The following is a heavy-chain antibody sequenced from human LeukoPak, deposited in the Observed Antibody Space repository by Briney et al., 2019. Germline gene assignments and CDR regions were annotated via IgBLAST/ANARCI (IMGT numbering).Heavy chain of an antibody. D-gene: IGHD2-2*01. CDR2: IRSKANSYAT. CDR1: GFTSSGSA. Sequence: GGSLRLSCAASGFTSSGSAMHWVRQASGKGLEWVGRIRSKANSYATAYAASVKGRFTISRDDSKNTAYLQMNSLKTEDTAVYYCTRHIRYCSSTSCSNDAFDIWDQGTMVTVSS. V-gene: IGHV3-73*01. J-gene: IGHJ3*02. CDR3: TRHIRYCSSTSCSNDAFDI.